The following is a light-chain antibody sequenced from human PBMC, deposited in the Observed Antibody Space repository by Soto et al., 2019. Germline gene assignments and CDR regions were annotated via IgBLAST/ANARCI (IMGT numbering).Light chain of an antibody. CDR2: CAS. J-gene: IGKJ4*01. V-gene: IGKV3-15*01. CDR3: QQYSDWPLT. Sequence: EIVMTQSPATLSVSPGERATLSCRASQTLYNNLSWYQQKLGQAPRLLIYCASARATDIPARFSGSGSGTEFTLTISGLQSEDFAIYYCQQYSDWPLTFGGGTKVEIK. CDR1: QTLYNN.